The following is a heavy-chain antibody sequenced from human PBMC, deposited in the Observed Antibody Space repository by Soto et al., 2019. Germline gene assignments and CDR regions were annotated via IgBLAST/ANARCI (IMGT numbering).Heavy chain of an antibody. V-gene: IGHV3-74*01. CDR1: GYTFGNHW. CDR3: ATAEVDY. CDR2: MNSDGGII. Sequence: PGGSLRLSCAVAGYTFGNHWMHWVRQAPGKGPEWVSRMNSDGGIINYADSVKGRFTVSRDNARNTLYLQMNSLRVEDTAVYYCATAEVDYWGPGTLVTVSS. J-gene: IGHJ4*02.